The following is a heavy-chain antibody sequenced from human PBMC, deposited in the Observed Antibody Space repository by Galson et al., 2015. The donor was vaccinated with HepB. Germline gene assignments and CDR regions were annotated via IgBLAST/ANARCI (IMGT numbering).Heavy chain of an antibody. J-gene: IGHJ4*02. CDR2: ISSSSSYI. V-gene: IGHV3-21*01. Sequence: SLRLSCAASGFTFSSYSMNWVRQAPGKGLEWVPSISSSSSYIYYADSVKGRFTISRDSAKNSLYLQMNSLRAEDTAVYYCARDDYGDYPVDYWGQGTLVTVSS. D-gene: IGHD4-17*01. CDR1: GFTFSSYS. CDR3: ARDDYGDYPVDY.